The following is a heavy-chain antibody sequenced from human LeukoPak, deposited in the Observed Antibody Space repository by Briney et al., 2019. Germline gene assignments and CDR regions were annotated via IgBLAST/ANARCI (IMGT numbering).Heavy chain of an antibody. CDR3: WSSGYYNDFDY. D-gene: IGHD3-22*01. Sequence: TPCPSPAASLVALCVDTMQAVRDAPRKGHWRVAFIRYDGSNKYYADSVKGRFNISRDNSKNTLYLQMNSLRAEDTAVYYCWSSGYYNDFDYWGQGTLVTVSS. CDR2: IRYDGSNK. J-gene: IGHJ4*02. CDR1: LVALCVDT. V-gene: IGHV3-30*02.